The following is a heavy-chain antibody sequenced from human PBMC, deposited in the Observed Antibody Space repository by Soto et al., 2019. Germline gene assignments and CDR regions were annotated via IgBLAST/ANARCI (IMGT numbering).Heavy chain of an antibody. CDR3: AREPPRGYHGSGSYYISFDP. CDR1: GGSFSGYY. V-gene: IGHV4-34*01. Sequence: QVQLQQWGAGLLKPSETLSLTCAVYGGSFSGYYWSWIRQPPGKGLEWIGEINHSGSTNYNPSLKSRVTISVDTSKNQFSLKLSSVTAADTAVYYCAREPPRGYHGSGSYYISFDPWGQGTLVTVSS. J-gene: IGHJ5*02. D-gene: IGHD3-10*01. CDR2: INHSGST.